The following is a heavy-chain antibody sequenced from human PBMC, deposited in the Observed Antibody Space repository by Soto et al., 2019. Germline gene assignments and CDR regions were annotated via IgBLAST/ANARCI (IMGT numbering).Heavy chain of an antibody. CDR1: GFTVSSNY. J-gene: IGHJ4*02. CDR2: IYSGGST. Sequence: GGSLRLSCAASGFTVSSNYMSWVRQAPGKGLEWVSVIYSGGSTYYADSVKGRFTISRDNSKNTLYLQMNSLRAEDTAVYYCARYTSNWYIDYWGQGTLVTVSS. D-gene: IGHD6-13*01. CDR3: ARYTSNWYIDY. V-gene: IGHV3-66*01.